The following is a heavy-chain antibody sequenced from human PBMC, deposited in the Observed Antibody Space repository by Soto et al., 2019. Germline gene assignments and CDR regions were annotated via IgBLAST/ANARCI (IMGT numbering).Heavy chain of an antibody. CDR1: GFTFSSYA. J-gene: IGHJ6*03. CDR2: ISGSGGST. CDR3: AKGGPGSGVVTPYYYYYMDV. D-gene: IGHD3-3*01. Sequence: PGGSLRLSCAASGFTFSSYAMSWVRQAPGKGLEWVSAISGSGGSTYYADSVKGRFTISRDNSKNTLYLQMNSLRAEDTAVYYCAKGGPGSGVVTPYYYYYMDVWGKGTTVT. V-gene: IGHV3-23*01.